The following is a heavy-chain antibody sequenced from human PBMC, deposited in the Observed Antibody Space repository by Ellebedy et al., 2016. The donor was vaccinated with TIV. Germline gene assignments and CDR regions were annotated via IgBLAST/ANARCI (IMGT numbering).Heavy chain of an antibody. V-gene: IGHV3-48*03. CDR3: ARSYGARTSGP. CDR2: ISGSASVT. CDR1: VFTFSSYE. Sequence: GESLKISCAVSVFTFSSYEMNWVRQAPGKGLEWVSYISGSASVTAYADSVKGRFTISRDNARTSLYLQMNSLRVDDTAMYYCARSYGARTSGPWGQGTLVTVSS. J-gene: IGHJ5*02. D-gene: IGHD3-16*01.